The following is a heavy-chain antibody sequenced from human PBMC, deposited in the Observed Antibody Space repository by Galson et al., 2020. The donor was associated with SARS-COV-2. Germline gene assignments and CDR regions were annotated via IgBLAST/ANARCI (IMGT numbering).Heavy chain of an antibody. CDR1: GGSISSGGYY. Sequence: SDTLSLTCTVSGGSISSGGYYWSWIRQHPGKGLEWIGYIYYSGSTYYNPSLKSRVTISVDTSKNQFSLKLSSVNAADTAVYYCARGTYYDFWSDGFDYWGQGTLVTVSS. CDR2: IYYSGST. D-gene: IGHD3-3*01. CDR3: ARGTYYDFWSDGFDY. V-gene: IGHV4-31*03. J-gene: IGHJ4*02.